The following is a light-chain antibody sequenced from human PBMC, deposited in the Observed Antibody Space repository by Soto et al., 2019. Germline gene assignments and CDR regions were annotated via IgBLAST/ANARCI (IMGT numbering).Light chain of an antibody. V-gene: IGLV3-1*01. Sequence: SYELTQPPSVSVSPGQTASITCSGDKLGDKYACWYQQKPGQSPVLVIYQDSKRPSGIPERFSGSNSGNTATLTISGTQAMDEADYSCQAWDSSTPYVFGTGTKLTVL. CDR1: KLGDKY. CDR3: QAWDSSTPYV. CDR2: QDS. J-gene: IGLJ1*01.